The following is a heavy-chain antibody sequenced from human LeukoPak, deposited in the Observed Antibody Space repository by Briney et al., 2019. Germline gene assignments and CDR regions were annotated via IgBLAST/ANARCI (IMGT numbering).Heavy chain of an antibody. D-gene: IGHD3-22*01. Sequence: GGSLRLSCAASGFTFSDYYMSWIRQAPGKGLEWVSYISSSSSYTNYADSVKGRFTISRDNAKNSLYLQMNSLRAEDTAVYYCARGHYYDSRGSDAFDIWGQGTMSPSLQ. CDR2: ISSSSSYT. CDR3: ARGHYYDSRGSDAFDI. J-gene: IGHJ3*02. V-gene: IGHV3-11*06. CDR1: GFTFSDYY.